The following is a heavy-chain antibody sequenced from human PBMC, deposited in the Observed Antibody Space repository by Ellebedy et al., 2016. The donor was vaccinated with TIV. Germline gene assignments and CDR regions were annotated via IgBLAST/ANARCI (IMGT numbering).Heavy chain of an antibody. CDR1: GFTFSNAW. CDR3: SIVDWYRSDY. J-gene: IGHJ4*02. V-gene: IGHV3-7*01. D-gene: IGHD2-15*01. Sequence: GESLKISCAASGFTFSNAWMSWVRQAPGKGLEWVAFINPDGNEKYYVDSIKGRFTISRDNAKNSLYLQMNSLRVEDTAIYYCSIVDWYRSDYWGQGSLVTVSS. CDR2: INPDGNEK.